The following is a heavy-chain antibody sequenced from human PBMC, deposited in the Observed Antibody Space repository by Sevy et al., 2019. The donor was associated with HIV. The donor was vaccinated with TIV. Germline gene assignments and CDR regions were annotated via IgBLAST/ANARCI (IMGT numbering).Heavy chain of an antibody. J-gene: IGHJ5*02. D-gene: IGHD3-22*01. V-gene: IGHV4-59*01. Sequence: SETLSLTCTVSGGSISSYYWSWIRQPPGKGLEWIGYIYYSGSTNYNPSLKSRVTISVDTSKNQFSLKLSSVTAADTAVYYCARVGVYYYDSSGSQGWFDPWGQRTLVTVSS. CDR3: ARVGVYYYDSSGSQGWFDP. CDR1: GGSISSYY. CDR2: IYYSGST.